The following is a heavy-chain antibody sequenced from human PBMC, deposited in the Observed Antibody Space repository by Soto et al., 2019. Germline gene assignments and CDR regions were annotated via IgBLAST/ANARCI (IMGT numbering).Heavy chain of an antibody. CDR3: VKANRGSY. CDR2: INQDGSER. V-gene: IGHV3-7*01. CDR1: GFTFSTCW. J-gene: IGHJ4*02. Sequence: EVQLVESGGGLVQPGGSLRLSCAASGFTFSTCWMMWVRQAPGKGLEWVANINQDGSERYYVDSVKGRFTISRDNAKNSLYLQMNSLRAEDTAVYYCVKANRGSYWGQGTLVTVSS. D-gene: IGHD2-8*01.